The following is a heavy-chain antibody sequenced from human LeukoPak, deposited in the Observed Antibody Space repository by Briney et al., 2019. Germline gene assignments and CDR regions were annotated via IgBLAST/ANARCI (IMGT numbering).Heavy chain of an antibody. Sequence: GGSLRLSCAASGFIFSNYAMHWVRQAPGKGLEWVAVISYDGSNKYYADSVKGRFTISRDNSNNTLYLQMNNLRAEDTAVYYCPTSGVSGSYPYYYSMDVWAKGPRSPSP. CDR3: PTSGVSGSYPYYYSMDV. CDR2: ISYDGSNK. V-gene: IGHV3-30*04. D-gene: IGHD3-16*02. J-gene: IGHJ6*02. CDR1: GFIFSNYA.